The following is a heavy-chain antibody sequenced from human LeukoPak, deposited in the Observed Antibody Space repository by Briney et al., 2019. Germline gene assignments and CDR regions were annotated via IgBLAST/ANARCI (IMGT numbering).Heavy chain of an antibody. CDR1: GGPISSSSYY. V-gene: IGHV4-39*01. CDR3: ARRPPHSSTSYYYYYYGMDV. J-gene: IGHJ6*02. D-gene: IGHD2-2*01. Sequence: SETLSLTCTVSGGPISSSSYYWGWIRQPPGKGLEWIGSIYYSGSTYYNPSLKSRVTISVDTSKDQFSLKLSSVTAADTAVYYCARRPPHSSTSYYYYYYGMDVWGQGTTVTVSS. CDR2: IYYSGST.